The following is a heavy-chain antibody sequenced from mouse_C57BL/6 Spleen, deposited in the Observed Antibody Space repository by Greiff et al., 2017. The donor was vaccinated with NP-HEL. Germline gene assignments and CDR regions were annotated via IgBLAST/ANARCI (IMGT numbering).Heavy chain of an antibody. D-gene: IGHD1-1*01. CDR1: GFNIKDDY. CDR3: LITTVVDY. CDR2: IDPENGDT. V-gene: IGHV14-4*01. J-gene: IGHJ2*01. Sequence: EVKLQESGAELVRPGASVKLSCTASGFNIKDDYMHWVKQRPEQGLEWIGWIDPENGDTEYASKFQGKATITADTSSNTAYLQLSSLTSEDTAVYYCLITTVVDYWGQGTTLTVSS.